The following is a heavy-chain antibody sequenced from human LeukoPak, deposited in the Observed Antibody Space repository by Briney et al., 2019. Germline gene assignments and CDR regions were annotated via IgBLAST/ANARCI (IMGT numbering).Heavy chain of an antibody. D-gene: IGHD3-3*01. Sequence: GGSLRLSCAASGFTFSSYSMNWVRQAPGNGLEWVSSISSSSSYIYYADSVKGRFTISRDNAKNSLYLQMNSLRAEDTAVYYCARLSRDDFWSGYHTGAFDLWGQGIMVTVSS. CDR1: GFTFSSYS. CDR3: ARLSRDDFWSGYHTGAFDL. V-gene: IGHV3-21*01. J-gene: IGHJ3*01. CDR2: ISSSSSYI.